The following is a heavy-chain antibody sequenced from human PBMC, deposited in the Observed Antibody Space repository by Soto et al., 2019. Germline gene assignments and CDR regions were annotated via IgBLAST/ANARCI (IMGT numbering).Heavy chain of an antibody. CDR3: ARGRYGDY. D-gene: IGHD1-1*01. V-gene: IGHV1-18*01. J-gene: IGHJ4*02. CDR1: GYAFTTYG. Sequence: QVHLVQSGAEVKKPGASVKVSCQGSGYAFTTYGITWVRQAPGQGLEWMGWISAHNGNTNYAQKPQGRVTVTRDTSTSTGYMELRSLRYDDTAVYYCARGRYGDYWGQGALVTVSS. CDR2: ISAHNGNT.